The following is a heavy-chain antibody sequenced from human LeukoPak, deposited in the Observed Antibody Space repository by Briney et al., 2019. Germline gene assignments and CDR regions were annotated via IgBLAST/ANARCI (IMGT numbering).Heavy chain of an antibody. CDR3: ATVHFGYFTF. CDR2: ISDNGRTK. V-gene: IGHV3-11*01. Sequence: TGESLRLSCAASGLTFSDYHMSWIRQAPGKGLEWVSHISDNGRTKYYANSVQGRFTVSRDNAKNSLYLQMNSLRADDTAVYYCATVHFGYFTFWGQGTLVPVSS. J-gene: IGHJ4*02. CDR1: GLTFSDYH. D-gene: IGHD3-3*01.